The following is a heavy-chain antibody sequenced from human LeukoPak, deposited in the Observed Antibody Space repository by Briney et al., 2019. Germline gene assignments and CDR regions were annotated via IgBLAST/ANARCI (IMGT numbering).Heavy chain of an antibody. CDR2: IKQDGSEK. Sequence: GGSLRLSCAASGFTFSSYWMSWVRQAPGKGLEWVANIKQDGSEKYYVDSVKARFTISRDNAKNSLYLQMNSLRAEDTAVYYCARESLGDYVWGSYHHWGQGTLVTVSS. V-gene: IGHV3-7*01. J-gene: IGHJ5*02. D-gene: IGHD3-16*02. CDR3: ARESLGDYVWGSYHH. CDR1: GFTFSSYW.